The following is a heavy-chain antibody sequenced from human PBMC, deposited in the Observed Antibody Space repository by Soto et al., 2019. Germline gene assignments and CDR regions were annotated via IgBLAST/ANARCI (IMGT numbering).Heavy chain of an antibody. CDR2: RSGSGTST. Sequence: GGSLRLSCAASGFSFDNYAMNWVRQAPGKGLEWVSGRSGSGTSTYYADSVKGRFTISRDNSRDTLFLQMNSLTADDTAVYYCAKGTTNGGWFNPFDSWGQGALVTVSS. CDR1: GFSFDNYA. J-gene: IGHJ4*02. D-gene: IGHD6-19*01. CDR3: AKGTTNGGWFNPFDS. V-gene: IGHV3-23*01.